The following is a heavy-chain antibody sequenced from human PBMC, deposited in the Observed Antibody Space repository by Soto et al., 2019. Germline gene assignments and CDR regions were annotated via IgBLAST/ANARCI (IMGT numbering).Heavy chain of an antibody. V-gene: IGHV3-9*01. Sequence: EVQLVESGGGLVQPGRSLRLSCAASGITFDDYAMHWVRQAPGKGLEWVSGISWNSGSIGYADSVKGRFTISRDNAKNSLYLQMNSLRAEDTALYYCAKEGWVGVAAPYFDIWGQGTMVTVSS. CDR1: GITFDDYA. D-gene: IGHD6-13*01. J-gene: IGHJ3*02. CDR2: ISWNSGSI. CDR3: AKEGWVGVAAPYFDI.